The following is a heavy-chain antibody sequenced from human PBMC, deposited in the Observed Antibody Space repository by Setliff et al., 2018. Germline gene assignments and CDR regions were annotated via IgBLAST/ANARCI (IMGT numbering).Heavy chain of an antibody. Sequence: SVKVSCKASGGTFSSYAISWVRQAPGQGLEWMGGIIPILGIANYAQKLQGRVTMTTDTSTSTAYMELGSLRSDDTAVYYCAREGSQLQFLEPYYFDYWGQGTLVTV. CDR3: AREGSQLQFLEPYYFDY. J-gene: IGHJ4*02. V-gene: IGHV1-69*10. CDR2: IIPILGIA. CDR1: GGTFSSYA. D-gene: IGHD3-3*01.